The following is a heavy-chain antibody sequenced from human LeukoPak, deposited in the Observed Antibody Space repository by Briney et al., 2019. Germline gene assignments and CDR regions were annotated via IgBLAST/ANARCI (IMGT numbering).Heavy chain of an antibody. CDR1: GYTFTNYY. CDR3: TRIIDY. J-gene: IGHJ4*02. V-gene: IGHV1-2*06. Sequence: ASVKVSCKASGYTFTNYYIHWVRQAPGQGLEWMGRIDPNTGDTNYAQKFQGRVTMTRDTPISTAYMELSRLRSDDTAVYYCTRIIDYWGQGTLVTVSS. CDR2: IDPNTGDT.